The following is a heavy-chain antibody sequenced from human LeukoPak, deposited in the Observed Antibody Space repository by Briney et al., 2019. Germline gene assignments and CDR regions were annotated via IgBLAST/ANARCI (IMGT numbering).Heavy chain of an antibody. Sequence: PSETLSLTCTVSGGSISSYYWSWIRQPPGKGLEWIGYIYYSGSTDYNPSLKSRVTISVDTSKNQFSLKLSSVTAADTAVYYCARVETNYDFWSGELIHWFDPWGQGTLVTVSS. J-gene: IGHJ5*02. V-gene: IGHV4-59*01. CDR1: GGSISSYY. CDR2: IYYSGST. D-gene: IGHD3-3*01. CDR3: ARVETNYDFWSGELIHWFDP.